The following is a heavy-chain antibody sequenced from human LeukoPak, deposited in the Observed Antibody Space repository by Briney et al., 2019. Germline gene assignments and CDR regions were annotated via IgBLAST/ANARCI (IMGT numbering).Heavy chain of an antibody. CDR3: AREWLAGWFDP. Sequence: TLSLTCTVSGGSISSGGYYWSWIRQHPGKGLEWIGYIYYSGSTYYNPSLKSRVTISVDTSKKQFSLKLSSVTAADTAVYYCAREWLAGWFDPWGQGTLVTVSS. V-gene: IGHV4-31*03. D-gene: IGHD5-24*01. CDR2: IYYSGST. J-gene: IGHJ5*02. CDR1: GGSISSGGYY.